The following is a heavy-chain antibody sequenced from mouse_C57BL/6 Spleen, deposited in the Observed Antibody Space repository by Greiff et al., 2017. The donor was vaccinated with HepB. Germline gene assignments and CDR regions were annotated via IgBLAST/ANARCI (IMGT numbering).Heavy chain of an antibody. V-gene: IGHV3-6*01. D-gene: IGHD4-1*01. Sequence: EVQLVESGPGLVKPSQSLSLTCSVTGYSITSGYYWNWIRQFPGTKLEWMGYISYDGSNNYNPSLKNRISITRDTSKNQFFLKLNSVTTEDTATYYYATNWDVKGAMDYWGQGTSVTVSS. CDR3: ATNWDVKGAMDY. CDR2: ISYDGSN. CDR1: GYSITSGYY. J-gene: IGHJ4*01.